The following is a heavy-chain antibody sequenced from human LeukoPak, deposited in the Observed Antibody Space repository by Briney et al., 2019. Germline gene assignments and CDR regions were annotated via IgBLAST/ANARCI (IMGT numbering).Heavy chain of an antibody. CDR2: FSGSGGST. J-gene: IGHJ4*02. CDR3: AKVVWSGSPDY. D-gene: IGHD1-26*01. CDR1: GFTFSSYA. V-gene: IGHV3-23*01. Sequence: GGSLRLSCAASGFTFSSYAMSWVRQAPGKGLECISGFSGSGGSTYYADSVKGRFTISRDNSKKTLYLQMNSLRAEDTAVYYCAKVVWSGSPDYWGQGTLVTVSS.